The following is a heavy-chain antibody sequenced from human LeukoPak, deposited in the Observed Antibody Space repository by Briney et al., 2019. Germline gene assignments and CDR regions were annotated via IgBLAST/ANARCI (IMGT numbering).Heavy chain of an antibody. J-gene: IGHJ2*01. V-gene: IGHV3-30*04. D-gene: IGHD3-16*01. Sequence: GGSLRLSCAVSGFTFSSFPFHWVRQAPGKGLEWVAAISTDGSYKYHGDSVKGRFTISRDNPMNTLYLQMNGLRPDDTAVYYCARSLIPGRWSFDLWGRGTLVTVSS. CDR3: ARSLIPGRWSFDL. CDR1: GFTFSSFP. CDR2: ISTDGSYK.